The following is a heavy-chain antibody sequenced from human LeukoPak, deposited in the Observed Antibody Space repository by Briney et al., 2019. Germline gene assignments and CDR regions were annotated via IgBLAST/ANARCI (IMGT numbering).Heavy chain of an antibody. CDR2: ISAYNSNT. J-gene: IGHJ5*02. Sequence: ASVTVSYKASGYTFTSYGISWVRQAPGQGLEWMGWISAYNSNTSYAQKKLQGRVTMTTDTSTSTACMELRSLRSDDTAVYYCARGASYDILTGLLHKNWFDPWGQGTLVTVSS. CDR3: ARGASYDILTGLLHKNWFDP. CDR1: GYTFTSYG. V-gene: IGHV1-18*01. D-gene: IGHD3-9*01.